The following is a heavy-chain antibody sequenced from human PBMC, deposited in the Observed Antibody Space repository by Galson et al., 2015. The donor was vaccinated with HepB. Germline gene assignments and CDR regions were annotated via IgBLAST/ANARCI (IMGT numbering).Heavy chain of an antibody. D-gene: IGHD2-15*01. V-gene: IGHV3-64D*06. CDR3: VKGKVVVAALFDY. CDR2: ISSNGGST. J-gene: IGHJ4*02. CDR1: GFTFSSYA. Sequence: SLRLSCAASGFTFSSYAMHWVRQAPGKGLEYVSAISSNGGSTYYADSVKGRFTISRDNSKNTLYLQMSSLRAEDTAVYYCVKGKVVVAALFDYWGQGTLVTVSS.